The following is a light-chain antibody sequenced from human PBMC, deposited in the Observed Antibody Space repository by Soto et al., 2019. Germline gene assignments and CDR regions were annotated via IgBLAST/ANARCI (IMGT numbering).Light chain of an antibody. CDR2: GAS. Sequence: EIVLTEAAGTLSLSTEQRANLSCXASQSVSSYLAWYQQKPGQAPRLLIYGASTRATGIPARFSGSGSGTEFTLTISSLQSEDFAVYYCQQYNDWPRTFGQGTKVDIK. V-gene: IGKV3-15*01. CDR3: QQYNDWPRT. CDR1: QSVSSY. J-gene: IGKJ1*01.